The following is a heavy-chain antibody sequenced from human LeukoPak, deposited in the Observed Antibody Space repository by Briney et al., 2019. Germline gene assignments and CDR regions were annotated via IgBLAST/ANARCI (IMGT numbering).Heavy chain of an antibody. D-gene: IGHD6-19*01. Sequence: PGASLRLSCAASGFTFKEYGMSWVRQAPGKGLEWVSTINDNGATTHYADSVKGRFTISRDSSQTTLFLQMNSLRAHDTARYYCTKGDGGWYQLDSWGQGTLIIVSS. CDR1: GFTFKEYG. CDR3: TKGDGGWYQLDS. J-gene: IGHJ4*02. CDR2: INDNGATT. V-gene: IGHV3-23*01.